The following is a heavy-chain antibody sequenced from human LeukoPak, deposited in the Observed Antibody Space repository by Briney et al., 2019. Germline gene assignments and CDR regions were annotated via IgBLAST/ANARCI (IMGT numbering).Heavy chain of an antibody. D-gene: IGHD3-16*01. V-gene: IGHV6-1*01. CDR3: ARGGDRPGRYYYYGMDV. CDR2: TYYRSKWYN. Sequence: SQTLSLTCAISGDSVHSSSATWNWIRQSPSRGLEWLGRTYYRSKWYNDYAVSVKSRTTINPDTSKNQFSLQLNSVTPEDTAVYFCARGGDRPGRYYYYGMDVWGQGTTVTVSS. J-gene: IGHJ6*02. CDR1: GDSVHSSSAT.